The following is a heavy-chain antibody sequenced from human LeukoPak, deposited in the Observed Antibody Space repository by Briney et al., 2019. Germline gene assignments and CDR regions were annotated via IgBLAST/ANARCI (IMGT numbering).Heavy chain of an antibody. V-gene: IGHV3-23*01. CDR3: AKDLGGVPTLGLDY. Sequence: GGSLRLSCAASGFTFSSYAMIWVRQAPGKGLEGVSAISGSGGSTYYADSVKGRFTISRDNSKNTLYLQMNSLRGEDAAVYYCAKDLGGVPTLGLDYWGQGTLVTVSS. CDR2: ISGSGGST. D-gene: IGHD1-26*01. J-gene: IGHJ4*02. CDR1: GFTFSSYA.